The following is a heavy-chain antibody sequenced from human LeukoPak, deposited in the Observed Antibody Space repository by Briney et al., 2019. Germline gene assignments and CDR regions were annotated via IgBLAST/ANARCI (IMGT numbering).Heavy chain of an antibody. CDR3: ASGGGYSDYGDYLGPTTPDDAFDI. D-gene: IGHD4-17*01. Sequence: PGGSLRLSCAASGFTFSSYWMSWVRQAPGKGLEWVANIKQDGSEKYYVDSVKGRFTISRDNAKNSLYLQMNSLRAEDTAVYYCASGGGYSDYGDYLGPTTPDDAFDIWGQGTMVTVSS. CDR1: GFTFSSYW. J-gene: IGHJ3*02. CDR2: IKQDGSEK. V-gene: IGHV3-7*01.